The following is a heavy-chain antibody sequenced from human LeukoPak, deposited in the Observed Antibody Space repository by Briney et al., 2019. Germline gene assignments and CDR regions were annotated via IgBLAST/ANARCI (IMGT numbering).Heavy chain of an antibody. CDR3: ARGLLSSGYYTDY. V-gene: IGHV1-69*05. J-gene: IGHJ4*02. Sequence: SVKVSCKASGGTFSSYAISWVRQAPGQGLEWMGRIIPIFGTANYAQKFQGRVTITTDESTSTAYMELSSLRSEDTAVYYCARGLLSSGYYTDYWGQGTLVTVSS. D-gene: IGHD3-22*01. CDR2: IIPIFGTA. CDR1: GGTFSSYA.